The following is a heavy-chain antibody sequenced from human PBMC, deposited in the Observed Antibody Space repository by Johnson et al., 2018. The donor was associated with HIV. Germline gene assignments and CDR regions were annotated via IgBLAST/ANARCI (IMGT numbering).Heavy chain of an antibody. CDR3: AREGPSERAGFDI. V-gene: IGHV3-33*05. Sequence: VQLVESGGGVVQPVRSLRLSCAASGFTFSYYGIHWVRQAPGKGLEWVAVISYAGSDKYYSDSVKGRFTISRDNSKNTLYLQMNSLRADDTAVYYCAREGPSERAGFDIWGQGTMVTVSS. J-gene: IGHJ3*02. CDR1: GFTFSYYG. CDR2: ISYAGSDK.